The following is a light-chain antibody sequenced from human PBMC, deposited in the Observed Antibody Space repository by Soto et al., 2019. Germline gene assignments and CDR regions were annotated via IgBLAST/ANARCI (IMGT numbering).Light chain of an antibody. CDR1: QGIRND. V-gene: IGKV1-6*01. CDR3: LQDRHYPRT. CDR2: AAS. J-gene: IGKJ1*01. Sequence: AIQMTQSPSSLSASVGDRVTITCRASQGIRNDLGWYQQKPGKPPELLIYAASSLQSGVPSRFSGSGSGTDFTLTISSLQPEDFATYYCLQDRHYPRTFDQGTKVEIK.